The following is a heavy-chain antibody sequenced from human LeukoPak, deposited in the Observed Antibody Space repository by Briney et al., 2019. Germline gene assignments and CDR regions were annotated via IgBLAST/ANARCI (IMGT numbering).Heavy chain of an antibody. CDR2: ISAYNGNT. D-gene: IGHD3-16*01. CDR3: ARDRTYYDYVWGSSYWYFDL. CDR1: GYTFTSYG. Sequence: ASVKVSCKASGYTFTSYGISWVRQAPGQGLGWMGWISAYNGNTNYAQKLQGRVTMTTDTSTSTAYMELRSLRSDDTAVYYCARDRTYYDYVWGSSYWYFDLWGRGTLVTVSS. V-gene: IGHV1-18*01. J-gene: IGHJ2*01.